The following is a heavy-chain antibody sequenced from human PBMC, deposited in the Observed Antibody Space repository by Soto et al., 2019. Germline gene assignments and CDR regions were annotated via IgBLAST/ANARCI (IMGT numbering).Heavy chain of an antibody. CDR1: GGSISVYY. Sequence: QVQLQESGPGQVKPSETLSLTCTISGGSISVYYWSWIRQPPGQGLEWIGYIYDTGSPYYNPSLKSRVIISADTSKNQISLKLTSATAADTAVYYCARGVGSSPPQSWGRGTLVTVSS. J-gene: IGHJ5*02. V-gene: IGHV4-59*01. CDR2: IYDTGSP. CDR3: ARGVGSSPPQS. D-gene: IGHD1-26*01.